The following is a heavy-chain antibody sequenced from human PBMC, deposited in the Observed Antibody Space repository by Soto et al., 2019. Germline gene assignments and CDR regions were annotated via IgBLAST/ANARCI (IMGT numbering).Heavy chain of an antibody. CDR2: ISYDGGDK. CDR3: AKDNPTIAY. J-gene: IGHJ4*02. CDR1: GFTFSSSA. V-gene: IGHV3-30*18. Sequence: QVQLVESGGGVVQPGTSLRLSCAASGFTFSSSAMHWVRQAPGKGLEWVAIISYDGGDKHYGDSLEGRFTISRDNSKNPLFLQMNSRRTDAKAIYYCAKDNPTIAYWGQGTLVTVSS.